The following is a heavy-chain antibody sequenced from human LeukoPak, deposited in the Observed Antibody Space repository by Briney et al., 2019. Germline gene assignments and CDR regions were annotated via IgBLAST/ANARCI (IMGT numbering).Heavy chain of an antibody. CDR2: IYSGGST. CDR1: GFTVSSNY. Sequence: GGSLRLSCAASGFTVSSNYMSWVRQGPGKGLEWVSVIYSGGSTYYADSVKGRFAISRDNSKNTLYLQMNSLRAEDTAVYYCARERGVGGSGTLYYWGQGTLVAVSS. CDR3: ARERGVGGSGTLYY. J-gene: IGHJ4*02. V-gene: IGHV3-53*01. D-gene: IGHD3-10*01.